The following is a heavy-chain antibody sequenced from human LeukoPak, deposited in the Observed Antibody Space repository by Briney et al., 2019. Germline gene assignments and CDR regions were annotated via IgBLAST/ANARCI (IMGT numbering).Heavy chain of an antibody. V-gene: IGHV3-64*01. D-gene: IGHD4-23*01. CDR2: ISGNGGST. J-gene: IGHJ6*02. Sequence: PGGSLRLSCAASGFTFSSYAMHWVRQAPGKGLEYVSAISGNGGSTYYANSVKGRFTISRDNSKNTLYLQMGSLRAEDMAVYYCARFRAKVGYYYGMDVWGQGTTVTVSS. CDR3: ARFRAKVGYYYGMDV. CDR1: GFTFSSYA.